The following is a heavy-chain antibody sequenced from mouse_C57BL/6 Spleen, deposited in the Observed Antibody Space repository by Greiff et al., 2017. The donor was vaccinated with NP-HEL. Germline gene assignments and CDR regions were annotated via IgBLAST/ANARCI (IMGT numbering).Heavy chain of an antibody. CDR2: FCRLCGDT. CDR1: GYSFTSYY. CDR3: ARPGYDEGAYAMDY. Sequence: VQLQQSGPELVKPGASVKISCKASGYSFTSYYIHWVKQRPGQGLEWRGGFCRLCGDTKYNEKFKGKATLTADTSSSTAYMQLSSLTSEDSAVYYCARPGYDEGAYAMDYWGQGTSVTVSS. J-gene: IGHJ4*01. D-gene: IGHD2-2*01. V-gene: IGHV1-66*01.